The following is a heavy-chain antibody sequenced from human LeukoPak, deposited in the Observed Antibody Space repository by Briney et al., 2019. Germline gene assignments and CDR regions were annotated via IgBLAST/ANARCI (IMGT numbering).Heavy chain of an antibody. CDR1: GGSISSYY. CDR3: ARRSAQRGFYNFDY. V-gene: IGHV4-59*08. CDR2: IYYSGST. D-gene: IGHD3-3*01. Sequence: NPSETLSLTCTVSGGSISSYYWSWIRQPPGKGLEWIGYIYYSGSTNYNPSLKSRVTISVDTSKNQFSLKLSSVTAADTAVYYCARRSAQRGFYNFDYWGQGTLVTVSS. J-gene: IGHJ4*02.